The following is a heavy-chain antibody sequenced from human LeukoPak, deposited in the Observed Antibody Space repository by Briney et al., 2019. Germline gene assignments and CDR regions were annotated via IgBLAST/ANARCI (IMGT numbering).Heavy chain of an antibody. Sequence: PSETLSLTCTVSGGSISSSSYYWGWIRQPPGKGLEWIGSIYYSGSTYYNPSLKSRVTISVDTSKNQFSLKLSSVTAADTAVYYCARHGYTADDYWGQGTLVTVSS. D-gene: IGHD5-24*01. J-gene: IGHJ4*02. V-gene: IGHV4-39*01. CDR1: GGSISSSSYY. CDR2: IYYSGST. CDR3: ARHGYTADDY.